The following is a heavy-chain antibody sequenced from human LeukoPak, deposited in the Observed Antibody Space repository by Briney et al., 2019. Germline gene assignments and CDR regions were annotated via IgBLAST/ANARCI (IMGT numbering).Heavy chain of an antibody. CDR1: GFTLSNDF. CDR2: LYRGGTI. V-gene: IGHV3-66*01. CDR3: ARDQNGRDGYSYSGYYGMDV. D-gene: IGHD5-24*01. J-gene: IGHJ6*02. Sequence: GGSLRLSCVASGFTLSNDFMSWVRQAPGKGLEWVSVLYRGGTIYYADSVKGRFTISRDNAKNTLYLQMNNLRAEDTAVYYCARDQNGRDGYSYSGYYGMDVWGQGTTVTVSS.